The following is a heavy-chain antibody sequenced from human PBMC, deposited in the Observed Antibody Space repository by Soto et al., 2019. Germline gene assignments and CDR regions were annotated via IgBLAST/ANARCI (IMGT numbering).Heavy chain of an antibody. CDR2: IYHSGST. CDR3: ARPHFMEAAAGSDYYYYGMDV. D-gene: IGHD6-13*01. V-gene: IGHV4-4*02. Sequence: SETLSLTCAVSGGSISSSNWWSWVRQPPGKGLEWIGEIYHSGSTNYNPSLKSRVTISVDKSKNQFSLKLSSVTAAGTAVYYCARPHFMEAAAGSDYYYYGMDVWGQGTTVTVSS. J-gene: IGHJ6*02. CDR1: GGSISSSNW.